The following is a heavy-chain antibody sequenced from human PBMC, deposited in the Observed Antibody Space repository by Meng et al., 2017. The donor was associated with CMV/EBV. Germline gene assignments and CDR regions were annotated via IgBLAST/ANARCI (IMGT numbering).Heavy chain of an antibody. J-gene: IGHJ6*02. CDR1: GGTFSSYT. V-gene: IGHV1-69*04. CDR3: ARDRAAAGSYYYYYGMDV. D-gene: IGHD6-13*01. CDR2: IIPILGIA. Sequence: SVKVSCKASGGTFSSYTISWVRQAPGQGLEWMGRIIPILGIANYAQKFQGRVTITADKSTSTAYMELRSLRSDDTAVYYCARDRAAAGSYYYYYGMDVWGQGTTVTVSS.